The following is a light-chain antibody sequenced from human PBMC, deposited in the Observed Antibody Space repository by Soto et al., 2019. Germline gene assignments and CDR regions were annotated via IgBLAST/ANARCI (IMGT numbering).Light chain of an antibody. CDR1: QSVSSSY. Sequence: PGEVVTLSCRASQSVSSSYLTWYQQKPFQAPRLLIYGASTRSTGIPARFSGSGSGTDFTLTISSLQPEDFAVYYCQQYNNWPPITFGQGTRLEIK. CDR2: GAS. J-gene: IGKJ5*01. V-gene: IGKV3D-7*01. CDR3: QQYNNWPPIT.